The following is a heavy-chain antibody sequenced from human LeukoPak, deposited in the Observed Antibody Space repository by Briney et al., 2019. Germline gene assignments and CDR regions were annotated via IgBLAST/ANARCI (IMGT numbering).Heavy chain of an antibody. Sequence: SETLSLTCTVSGGSISSSSYYWGWIRQPPGKGLEWIGSMYNGGSTYYNPSPKSRVTISVDMSKNQFSLKLSSVTAADTAVCYCARHIREYRSGWYGFGYWGQGTLVTVSS. J-gene: IGHJ4*02. D-gene: IGHD6-19*01. CDR3: ARHIREYRSGWYGFGY. CDR2: MYNGGST. CDR1: GGSISSSSYY. V-gene: IGHV4-39*01.